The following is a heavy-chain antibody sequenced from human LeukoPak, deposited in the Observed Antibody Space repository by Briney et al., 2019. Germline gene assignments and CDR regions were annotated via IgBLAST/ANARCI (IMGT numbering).Heavy chain of an antibody. V-gene: IGHV7-4-1*02. CDR3: ARLSYSSSWSDYYFDY. J-gene: IGHJ4*02. CDR1: GYTFTSYA. CDR2: INTNTGNP. Sequence: ASVKVSCKASGYTFTSYAMNWVRQAPGQGLEWMGWINTNTGNPTYAQGFTGRFVFSLDTSVSTAYLQISGLKAEDTAVYYCARLSYSSSWSDYYFDYWGQGTLVTVSS. D-gene: IGHD6-13*01.